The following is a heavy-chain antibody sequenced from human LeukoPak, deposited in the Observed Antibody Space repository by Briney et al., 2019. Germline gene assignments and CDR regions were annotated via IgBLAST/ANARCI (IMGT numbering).Heavy chain of an antibody. CDR1: GGSISSSSYY. V-gene: IGHV4-39*07. Sequence: PSETLSLTCTVSGGSISSSSYYWGWIRQPPGKGLEWIGSIYYTGSTYYKPSLKSRVTISEDTSKNQFSLKLSSVTAEDTAVYYCAKGSFYDILTGYRNDAFDIWGQGTMVTVSS. CDR3: AKGSFYDILTGYRNDAFDI. J-gene: IGHJ3*02. D-gene: IGHD3-9*01. CDR2: IYYTGST.